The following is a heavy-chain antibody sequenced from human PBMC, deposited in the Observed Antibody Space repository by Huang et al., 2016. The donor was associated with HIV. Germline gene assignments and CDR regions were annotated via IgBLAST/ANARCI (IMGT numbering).Heavy chain of an antibody. V-gene: IGHV1-2*02. Sequence: QVQLVQSGAEVKVPGASVKVSCKASGYTFTGYYLHWVRQAPGQGLEWMALSKPDNGGTDQAQKVQGRVTMTRETSISTAYMELRRLRPDDTAVYYCARVDLGFSSDWSNIYFQHWGQGTLVTVSS. D-gene: IGHD6-19*01. CDR1: GYTFTGYY. J-gene: IGHJ1*01. CDR3: ARVDLGFSSDWSNIYFQH. CDR2: SKPDNGGT.